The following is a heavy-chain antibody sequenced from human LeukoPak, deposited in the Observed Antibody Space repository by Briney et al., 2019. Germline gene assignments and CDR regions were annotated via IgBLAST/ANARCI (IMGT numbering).Heavy chain of an antibody. CDR2: ISSSSSYI. V-gene: IGHV3-21*01. J-gene: IGHJ4*02. D-gene: IGHD3-3*01. CDR1: GFTFSSYS. CDR3: APGYYDFWSASWY. Sequence: GGSLRLSCAASGFTFSSYSMNWVRQAPGKGLEWVSSISSSSSYIYYADSVKGRFTISRDNAKNSLYLQMNSLRAEDTAVYYCAPGYYDFWSASWYWGQGTLVTVSS.